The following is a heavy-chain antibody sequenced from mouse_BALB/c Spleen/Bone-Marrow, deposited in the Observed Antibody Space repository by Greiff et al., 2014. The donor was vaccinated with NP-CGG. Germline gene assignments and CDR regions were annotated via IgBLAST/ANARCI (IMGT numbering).Heavy chain of an antibody. Sequence: VKLMESGAELLKPGISVKLSCKASGYTFTRYWMHWVKQRPGQGLEWIGELNPSNGDTSYNGKFKNKATLTVDKSSSTAYMQLSSXTSGDSAVYYCARMITTRGFRYWGQGAPLPVSS. J-gene: IGHJ2*01. CDR1: GYTFTRYW. CDR3: ARMITTRGFRY. CDR2: LNPSNGDT. V-gene: IGHV1S81*02. D-gene: IGHD2-4*01.